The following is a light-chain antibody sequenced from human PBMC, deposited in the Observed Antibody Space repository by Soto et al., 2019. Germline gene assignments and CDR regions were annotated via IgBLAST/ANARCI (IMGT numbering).Light chain of an antibody. J-gene: IGKJ4*01. CDR1: QSIRTY. Sequence: DIQMTQSPSSLSASVGDRVTITCRASQSIRTYLHWYQQKPGKAPKLLIYAASSLHSGVPSRFSGSASGTDFTLTINSLQPEDFAAYYWQLSYSNLTFGGGTKVEIK. V-gene: IGKV1-39*01. CDR2: AAS. CDR3: QLSYSNLT.